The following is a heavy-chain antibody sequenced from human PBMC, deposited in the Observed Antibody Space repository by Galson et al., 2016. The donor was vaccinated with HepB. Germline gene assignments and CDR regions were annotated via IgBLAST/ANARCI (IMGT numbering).Heavy chain of an antibody. V-gene: IGHV3-30*19. CDR2: TSFDGSDK. CDR1: GFTFSNYG. Sequence: SLRLSCAASGFTFSNYGMHWVRQAPGKGLEWAAVTSFDGSDKYYTDSVKGRFTVSRDNSRNTLFLQMSSLRAEDTAVYYCARDTGWNDQFDYWGQGTLVTVSS. J-gene: IGHJ4*02. D-gene: IGHD1-1*01. CDR3: ARDTGWNDQFDY.